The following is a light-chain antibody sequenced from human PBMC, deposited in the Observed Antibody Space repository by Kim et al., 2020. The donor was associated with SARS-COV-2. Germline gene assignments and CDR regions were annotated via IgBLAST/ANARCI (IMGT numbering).Light chain of an antibody. CDR1: QAISNY. V-gene: IGKV1-27*01. Sequence: AFVGDTVTSTCRASQAISNYVAWYQQKPGKAPKLLIYSASVLPSGVPSRFSAYGSGAQFLLTISSLQPEDVATYYCQKYSSAPFTFGPGTKVDIK. CDR3: QKYSSAPFT. CDR2: SAS. J-gene: IGKJ3*01.